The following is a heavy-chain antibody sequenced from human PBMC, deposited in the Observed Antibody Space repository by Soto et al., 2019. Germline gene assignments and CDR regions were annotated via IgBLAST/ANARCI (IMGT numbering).Heavy chain of an antibody. D-gene: IGHD3-22*01. J-gene: IGHJ1*01. Sequence: SETLSLTCTVSGGSVSSGNYYWSWIRQPPGKGLEWIGFIYYTGSSSYNPSLKSRVTMSLDKSNNQFSLKLTSVTAADTAVYYCARSLPHYDSNGKREFFQHWGQGTLVTVS. CDR3: ARSLPHYDSNGKREFFQH. V-gene: IGHV4-61*01. CDR1: GGSVSSGNYY. CDR2: IYYTGSS.